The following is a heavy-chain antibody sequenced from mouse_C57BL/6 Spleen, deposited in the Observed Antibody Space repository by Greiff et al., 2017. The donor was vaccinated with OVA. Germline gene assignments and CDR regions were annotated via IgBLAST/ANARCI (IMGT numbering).Heavy chain of an antibody. CDR1: GFTFSDYG. CDR2: ISSGSSTI. V-gene: IGHV5-17*01. D-gene: IGHD2-4*01. J-gene: IGHJ3*01. Sequence: EVQRVESGGGLVKPGGSLKLSCAASGFTFSDYGMHWVRQAPEKGLEWVAYISSGSSTISYAYTVKGRVTISRDNAKNTLFLQMTSLRAEDTAMYYGARGYYDYDGWFAYWGQGTLVTVSA. CDR3: ARGYYDYDGWFAY.